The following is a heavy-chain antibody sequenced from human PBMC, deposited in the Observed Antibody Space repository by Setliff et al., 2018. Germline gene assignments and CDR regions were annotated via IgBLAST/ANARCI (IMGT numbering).Heavy chain of an antibody. D-gene: IGHD3-10*01. Sequence: SETLSLTCTVSGYPISRGFYWGWIRQSPGKGLEWIGRINTSGSTKYNPSLKSRVTMSVDTSKNQFSLKLSAVTATDTAVYYCARDVGGEGYFDSWGQGTLVTVSS. J-gene: IGHJ4*02. CDR3: ARDVGGEGYFDS. CDR2: INTSGST. V-gene: IGHV4-4*07. CDR1: GYPISRGFY.